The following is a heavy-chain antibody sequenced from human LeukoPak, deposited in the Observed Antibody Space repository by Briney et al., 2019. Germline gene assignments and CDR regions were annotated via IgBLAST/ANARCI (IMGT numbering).Heavy chain of an antibody. V-gene: IGHV1-46*01. J-gene: IGHJ4*02. CDR1: GYTLTNYY. CDR2: INPSAGST. Sequence: ASVKVSCKASGYTLTNYYMHWVRQAPGQGLEWMGIINPSAGSTSYAKKFHGRVTITRDTSTSTLYMDLSSLTSEDTAVYFCARGLHSSSWPDIPRDFWGQGTLVTVSS. D-gene: IGHD6-13*01. CDR3: ARGLHSSSWPDIPRDF.